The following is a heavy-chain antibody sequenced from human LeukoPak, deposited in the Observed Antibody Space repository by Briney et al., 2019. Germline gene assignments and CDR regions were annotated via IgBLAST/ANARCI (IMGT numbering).Heavy chain of an antibody. CDR3: ARVGSSSSLMIDY. J-gene: IGHJ4*02. Sequence: SQILSLTCAISGDSVSSNSAAWNWIRQSPSRGLEWLGRTYYRSKWYNDYAVSVKSRITINPDTSKNQFSLKLSSVTAADTAVYYCARVGSSSSLMIDYWGQGTLVTVSS. D-gene: IGHD6-13*01. CDR2: TYYRSKWYN. CDR1: GDSVSSNSAA. V-gene: IGHV6-1*01.